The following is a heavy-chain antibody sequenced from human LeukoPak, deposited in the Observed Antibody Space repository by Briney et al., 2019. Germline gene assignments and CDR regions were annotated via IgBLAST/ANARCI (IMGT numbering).Heavy chain of an antibody. CDR3: ARENGQYSYGLDY. CDR2: INHSGST. J-gene: IGHJ4*02. CDR1: GGSFSGYY. Sequence: SETLSLTCAVYGGSFSGYYWSWIRQPPGKGLEWIGQINHSGSTNYNPSLESRVTMSVDTSKNQFSLRLSSVTAADTAVYYCARENGQYSYGLDYWGQGTLVTVSS. D-gene: IGHD5-18*01. V-gene: IGHV4-34*01.